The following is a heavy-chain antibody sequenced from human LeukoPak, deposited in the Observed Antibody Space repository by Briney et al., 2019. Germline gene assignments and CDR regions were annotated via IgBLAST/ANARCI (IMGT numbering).Heavy chain of an antibody. CDR1: GGTFSSYA. CDR2: IIPIFGTA. D-gene: IGHD5-18*01. V-gene: IGHV1-69*05. J-gene: IGHJ3*02. Sequence: AASVKVSCKASGGTFSSYAISWVRQAPGQGLEWMGGIIPIFGTANYAQKFQGRVTITTDESTSTAYMELSSLRSEDTAVYYCARRRPVYSNGGFDAFDIWGQGTMVTVSS. CDR3: ARRRPVYSNGGFDAFDI.